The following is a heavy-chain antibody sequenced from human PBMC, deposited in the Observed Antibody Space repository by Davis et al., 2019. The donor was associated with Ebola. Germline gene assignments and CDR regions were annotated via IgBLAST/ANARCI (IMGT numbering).Heavy chain of an antibody. D-gene: IGHD2-2*01. CDR2: ISDNGHST. Sequence: GGSLRLSCAASEFTFSNYAMSWARQAPGKGLEWVSGISDNGHSTYYADSVKGRFTISRDNSKSTLYLQMNSLRGEDTAVYYCAKHGSTSCYAGVCYFDYWGQGTLVTVSS. J-gene: IGHJ4*02. CDR3: AKHGSTSCYAGVCYFDY. CDR1: EFTFSNYA. V-gene: IGHV3-23*01.